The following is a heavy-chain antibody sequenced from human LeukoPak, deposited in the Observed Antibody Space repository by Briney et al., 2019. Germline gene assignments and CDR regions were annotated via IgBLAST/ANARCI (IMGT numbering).Heavy chain of an antibody. CDR3: ARRKFGELLYLGFDY. Sequence: SETLSLTCTVSGGSISSTSYYWGWIRQPPGKGLEWIGSIYYSGCTYYNPSLKSRVTISVDTSKNQFSLKLSSVTAADTAVHYCARRKFGELLYLGFDYWGQGTLVTVSS. CDR2: IYYSGCT. CDR1: GGSISSTSYY. D-gene: IGHD3-10*01. V-gene: IGHV4-39*01. J-gene: IGHJ4*02.